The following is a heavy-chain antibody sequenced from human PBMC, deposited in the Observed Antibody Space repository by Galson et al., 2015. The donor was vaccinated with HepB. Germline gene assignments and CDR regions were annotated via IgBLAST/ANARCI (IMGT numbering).Heavy chain of an antibody. CDR3: ARDQIHCSSTSCYFIYFQH. CDR2: ISYDGSNK. D-gene: IGHD2-2*01. CDR1: GLTFSSYW. V-gene: IGHV3-30-3*01. Sequence: SLRLSCAASGLTFSSYWMSWVRQAPGKGLEWVAVISYDGSNKYYADSVKGRFTISRDNSKNTLYLQMNSLRAEDTAVYYCARDQIHCSSTSCYFIYFQHWGQGTLFTVSS. J-gene: IGHJ1*01.